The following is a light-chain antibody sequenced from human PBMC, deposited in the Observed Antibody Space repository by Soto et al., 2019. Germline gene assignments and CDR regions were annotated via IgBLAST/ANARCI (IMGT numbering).Light chain of an antibody. J-gene: IGLJ7*01. CDR3: SSYTGRSTPV. CDR1: SSDVGGFDY. Sequence: QSASVSGSPGQSITISCTGTSSDVGGFDYVSWYQHRPGRAPKLMIYEVSNRPSGVSNRFSGSKSGNTASLIISGLQAEDEADYHCSSYTGRSTPVFGGGTQLTVL. V-gene: IGLV2-14*01. CDR2: EVS.